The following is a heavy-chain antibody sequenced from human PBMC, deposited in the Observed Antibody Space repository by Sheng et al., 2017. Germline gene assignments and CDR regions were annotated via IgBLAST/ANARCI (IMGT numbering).Heavy chain of an antibody. Sequence: QVQLVQSGAEVKKPGSSVKVSCKASGGTFSSYAISWVRQAPGQGLEWMGGIIPILGIANYAQKFQGRVTITADKSTSTAYMELSSLRSEDTAVYYCARGVSDPLSTYYYGSGSYYGYAFDIWGQGTMVTVSS. J-gene: IGHJ3*02. V-gene: IGHV1-69*04. CDR2: IIPILGIA. D-gene: IGHD3-10*01. CDR1: GGTFSSYA. CDR3: ARGVSDPLSTYYYGSGSYYGYAFDI.